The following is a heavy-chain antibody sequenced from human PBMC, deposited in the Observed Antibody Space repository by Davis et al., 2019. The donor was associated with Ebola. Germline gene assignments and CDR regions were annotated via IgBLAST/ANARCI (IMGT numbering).Heavy chain of an antibody. D-gene: IGHD2-15*01. V-gene: IGHV4-34*10. Sequence: PSETLSLTCSVYGVSFSDSYYSWIRLPPGKGLEWIGEINHSGSTNYNPSLKSRVTMSVDTSMHQFSLRLNSVTAADTAVYYCARGRVLYGMDVWGQGTTVTVSS. CDR2: INHSGST. J-gene: IGHJ6*02. CDR1: GVSFSDSY. CDR3: ARGRVLYGMDV.